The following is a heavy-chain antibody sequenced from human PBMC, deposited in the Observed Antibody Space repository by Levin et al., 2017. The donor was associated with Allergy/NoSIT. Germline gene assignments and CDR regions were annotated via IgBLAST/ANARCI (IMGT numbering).Heavy chain of an antibody. CDR3: ARKSKVGTYGYYMDV. Sequence: SETLSLTCTVSGGSISSYYWSWIRLPPGKGLEYIGYIYYSGSTNYNPSLKSRVTISVDTSKNQFPLKLSSVTAADTAVYYCARKSKVGTYGYYMDVWGKGTTVTVSS. J-gene: IGHJ6*03. V-gene: IGHV4-59*01. CDR1: GGSISSYY. CDR2: IYYSGST. D-gene: IGHD3-10*01.